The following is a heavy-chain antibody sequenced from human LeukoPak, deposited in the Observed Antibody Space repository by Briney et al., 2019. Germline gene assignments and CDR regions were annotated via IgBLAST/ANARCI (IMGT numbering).Heavy chain of an antibody. V-gene: IGHV3-11*01. D-gene: IGHD2-15*01. Sequence: GGSLRLSCAAPGFTFSDYYMSWIRQAPGKGLEWVSYISSSGDTIFYADSVKGRFTISRDNAKNSLHLQVNSLRAEDTAVYYCARVVYCTGGSCHIFAFDIWGQGTMVTVSS. CDR1: GFTFSDYY. J-gene: IGHJ3*02. CDR2: ISSSGDTI. CDR3: ARVVYCTGGSCHIFAFDI.